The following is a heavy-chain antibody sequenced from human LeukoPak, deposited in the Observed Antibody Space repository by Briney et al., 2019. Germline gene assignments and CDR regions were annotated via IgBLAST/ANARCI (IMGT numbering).Heavy chain of an antibody. CDR1: GFTFSSYS. CDR3: ARVTAYYYDSSGYFDQ. D-gene: IGHD3-22*01. V-gene: IGHV3-21*01. J-gene: IGHJ4*02. Sequence: PEGSLRLSCAASGFTFSSYSMNWVRQAPGKGLEWVSSISSSSSYIYYADSVKGRFTISRDNAKNSLYLQMNSLRAEDTAVYYCARVTAYYYDSSGYFDQWGQGTLVTVSS. CDR2: ISSSSSYI.